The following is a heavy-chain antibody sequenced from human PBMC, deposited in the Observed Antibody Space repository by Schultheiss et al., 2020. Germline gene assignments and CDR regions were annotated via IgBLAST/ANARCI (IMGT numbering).Heavy chain of an antibody. J-gene: IGHJ4*02. D-gene: IGHD2-2*02. CDR3: TRGNLYYYDL. CDR2: IRNKANGYST. Sequence: GGSLRLSCAASGFTFSDHYMDWVRQAPGKGLEWVGRIRNKANGYSTAYAASVRGRFTISPDDSKNSLYLQMNSLKTEDTAVYFCTRGNLYYYDLWGQGTLVSVSS. V-gene: IGHV3-72*01. CDR1: GFTFSDHY.